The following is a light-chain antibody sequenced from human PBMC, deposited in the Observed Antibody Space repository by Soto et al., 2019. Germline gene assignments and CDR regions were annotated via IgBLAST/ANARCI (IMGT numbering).Light chain of an antibody. Sequence: EIVMTQSPSAVSISLVGRSTLSCRASQSVSTDLAWYQQRPGQAPRLLIYGASTRATGIPARFTGSGSGTEFILTISSLQSEDSAVYYCQQYNFWPPETFGQGTKVDIK. CDR3: QQYNFWPPET. J-gene: IGKJ1*01. V-gene: IGKV3-15*01. CDR1: QSVSTD. CDR2: GAS.